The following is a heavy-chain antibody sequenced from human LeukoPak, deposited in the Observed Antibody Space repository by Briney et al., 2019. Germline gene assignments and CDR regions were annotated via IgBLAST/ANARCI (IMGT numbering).Heavy chain of an antibody. CDR2: MDQDGSEE. J-gene: IGHJ6*02. D-gene: IGHD6-13*01. CDR3: ARDSTYSSSWTTSIDYYYDVDV. V-gene: IGHV3-7*01. CDR1: GFTFSNYW. Sequence: GGSLRLSCAASGFTFSNYWMGWVRQAPGKGLEWVANMDQDGSEEYYLDSVKGRFTISRDNAKNSLYLQMHTLRAEDTAVYYCARDSTYSSSWTTSIDYYYDVDVWGQGTTVTVSS.